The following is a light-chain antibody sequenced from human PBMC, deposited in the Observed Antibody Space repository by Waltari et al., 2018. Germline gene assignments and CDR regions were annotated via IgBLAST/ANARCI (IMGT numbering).Light chain of an antibody. Sequence: SSELTQDPAVSVALGQTVRITCQGDSLRSYYASWYQQKPGQGPVLGIHGKTNRPSGIPARFSGSSSGNTASLTITGAQAEDEADYYCNSRDSSGNPVVFGGGTKLTVL. CDR1: SLRSYY. CDR2: GKT. V-gene: IGLV3-19*01. CDR3: NSRDSSGNPVV. J-gene: IGLJ2*01.